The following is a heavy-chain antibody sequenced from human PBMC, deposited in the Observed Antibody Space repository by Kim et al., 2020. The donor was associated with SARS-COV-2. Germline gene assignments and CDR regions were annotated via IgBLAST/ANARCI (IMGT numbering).Heavy chain of an antibody. D-gene: IGHD4-17*01. Sequence: GGSLRLSCAASGFTFSNAWMSWVRQAPGKGLEWVGRIKSKTDGGTTDYAAPVKGRFTISRDDSKNTLYLQMNSLKTEDTAVYYCTTGQTYYGVTGPYYYYGMDVWGQGTTVTVSS. CDR2: IKSKTDGGTT. CDR3: TTGQTYYGVTGPYYYYGMDV. CDR1: GFTFSNAW. J-gene: IGHJ6*02. V-gene: IGHV3-15*01.